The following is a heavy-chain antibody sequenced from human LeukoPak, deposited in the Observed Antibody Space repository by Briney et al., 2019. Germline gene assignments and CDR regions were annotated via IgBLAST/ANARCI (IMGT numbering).Heavy chain of an antibody. CDR2: IYHSGST. V-gene: IGHV4-4*02. J-gene: IGHJ5*02. D-gene: IGHD6-19*01. CDR1: GGSISSSNW. Sequence: PSETLSLTCAVSGGSISSSNWWSWVRPPPGKGLEWIGEIYHSGSTSYNPSLKSRVTISVDKSKNQFSLKLSSVTAADTAVYYCARKRQWLVSGFDPWGQGTLVTVSS. CDR3: ARKRQWLVSGFDP.